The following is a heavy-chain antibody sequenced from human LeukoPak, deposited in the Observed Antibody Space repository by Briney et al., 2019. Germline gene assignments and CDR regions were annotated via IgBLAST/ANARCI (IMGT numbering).Heavy chain of an antibody. CDR2: ISGSGGST. CDR3: AKDPRSFVGRPPDS. CDR1: GFTVSSNY. V-gene: IGHV3-23*01. J-gene: IGHJ4*02. Sequence: GGSLRLSCAASGFTVSSNYMSWVRQAPGKGLEWVSAISGSGGSTYYADSVKGRFTISRDNSKNTLYLQMNSLRAEDTAVYYCAKDPRSFVGRPPDSWGQGTLVTVSS. D-gene: IGHD2-15*01.